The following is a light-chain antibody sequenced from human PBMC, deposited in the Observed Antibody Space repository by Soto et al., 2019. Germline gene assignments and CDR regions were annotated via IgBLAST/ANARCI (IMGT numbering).Light chain of an antibody. V-gene: IGKV1-39*01. CDR2: AAS. J-gene: IGKJ1*01. CDR1: QSISIY. CDR3: QQSYSTLGT. Sequence: IPMTHSPSSLSASVGDRVTITSQARQSISIYVKWCQQKPGKAPKLLIYAASTLQSGVPSEFSDSGSGTDFTLIITSLQPEDFATYYCQQSYSTLGTFGQGTELDSK.